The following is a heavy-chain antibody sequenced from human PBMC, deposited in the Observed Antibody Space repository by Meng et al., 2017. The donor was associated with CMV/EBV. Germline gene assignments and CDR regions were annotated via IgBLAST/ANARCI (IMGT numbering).Heavy chain of an antibody. J-gene: IGHJ4*02. Sequence: GGSLRLSCAASGFTFSSYAMSWVRQAPGKGLEWVSAISGSGGSTYYADSVKGRFTISRDNSKNTLYLQMNSLRAEDTAVYYCAKPIVVVPAAIESGFDYWGQGTLVTVSS. D-gene: IGHD2-2*01. CDR3: AKPIVVVPAAIESGFDY. V-gene: IGHV3-23*01. CDR2: ISGSGGST. CDR1: GFTFSSYA.